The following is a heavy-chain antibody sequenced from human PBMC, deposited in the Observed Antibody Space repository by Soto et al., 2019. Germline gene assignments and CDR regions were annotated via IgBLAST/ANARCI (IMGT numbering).Heavy chain of an antibody. J-gene: IGHJ4*02. CDR2: IYYSGST. Sequence: PSETLSLTCTVSGGSISSSSYYWGWIRQPPGKGLEWIGSIYYSGSTYYNPSLKSRVTISVDTSKNQFSLKLSSVTAADTAVYYCARLVFLDTAMVYYFDYWGQGTLVTVSS. D-gene: IGHD5-18*01. CDR3: ARLVFLDTAMVYYFDY. CDR1: GGSISSSSYY. V-gene: IGHV4-39*01.